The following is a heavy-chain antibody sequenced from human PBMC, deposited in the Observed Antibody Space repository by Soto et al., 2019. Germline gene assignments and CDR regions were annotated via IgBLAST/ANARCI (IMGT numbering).Heavy chain of an antibody. CDR1: GGTFSSYA. D-gene: IGHD2-15*01. Sequence: QVQLVQSGAEVKKPGSSVKVSCKASGGTFSSYAISWVRQAPGQGLEWMGGIIPIFGTANYAQKFQGRVTITADESTSTAYMELSSLRSEDTAVYYCEVAVVTFTLDSYYYYGMDVWGQGTTVTVSS. V-gene: IGHV1-69*01. J-gene: IGHJ6*02. CDR2: IIPIFGTA. CDR3: EVAVVTFTLDSYYYYGMDV.